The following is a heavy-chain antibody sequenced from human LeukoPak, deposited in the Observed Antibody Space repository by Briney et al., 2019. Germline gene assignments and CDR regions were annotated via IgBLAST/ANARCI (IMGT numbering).Heavy chain of an antibody. CDR2: IWYDGSNK. V-gene: IGHV3-33*01. Sequence: GGSLRLSCAAPGFTFSSYGMHWVRQAPGKGLEWVAAIWYDGSNKYYADSVKGRFTISRDNSKNTLYLQMNSLRAEDTAVYYCARERESVCDYWGQGTLVTVSS. CDR3: ARERESVCDY. J-gene: IGHJ4*02. CDR1: GFTFSSYG. D-gene: IGHD3-10*01.